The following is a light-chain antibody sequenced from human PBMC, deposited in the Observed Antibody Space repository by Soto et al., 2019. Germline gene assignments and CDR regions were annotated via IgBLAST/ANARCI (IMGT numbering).Light chain of an antibody. J-gene: IGKJ1*01. V-gene: IGKV1-5*03. Sequence: DIQMTQSPSTLSGSVGDRVTITCRASQTISSWLAWYQQKPGKAPKLLIYKASTLKSGVPSRFSGSGSGTEFTLTISSLQPDDFATYYCQQFDNSQWTFGQGTKVDIK. CDR1: QTISSW. CDR3: QQFDNSQWT. CDR2: KAS.